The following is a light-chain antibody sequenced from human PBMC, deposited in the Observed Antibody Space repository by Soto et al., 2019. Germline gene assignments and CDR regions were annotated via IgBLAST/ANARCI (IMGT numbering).Light chain of an antibody. V-gene: IGKV3-15*01. Sequence: EIEMTQSPATLSASLGERATLSCRASQYISNYLAWYQQRPGQAPNLLIYGASTRSTGVPARFSGSGSGTDFFPLIIGRLPEDSAVYYCQQYNHCFSITFGQGTRLEIK. CDR1: QYISNY. CDR3: QQYNHCFSIT. J-gene: IGKJ5*01. CDR2: GAS.